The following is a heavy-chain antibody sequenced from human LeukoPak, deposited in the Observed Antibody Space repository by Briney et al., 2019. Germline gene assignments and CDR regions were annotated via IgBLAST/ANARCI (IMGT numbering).Heavy chain of an antibody. J-gene: IGHJ6*03. Sequence: GSLRLSCAAPGFTFSSYGMHWVRQAPGKGLEWIGEINHSGSTNYNPSLKSRVTISVDTSKNQFSLKLSSVTAADTAVYYCARRLADCSSTSCYSYYYYYYMDVWGKGTTVTVSS. CDR3: ARRLADCSSTSCYSYYYYYYMDV. D-gene: IGHD2-2*01. CDR1: GFTFSSYG. CDR2: INHSGST. V-gene: IGHV4-34*01.